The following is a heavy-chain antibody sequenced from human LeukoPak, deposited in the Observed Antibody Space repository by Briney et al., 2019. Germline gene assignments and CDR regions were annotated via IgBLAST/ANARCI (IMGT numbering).Heavy chain of an antibody. CDR1: GGSISSSSYY. CDR3: AKTYYSSSGSWD. J-gene: IGHJ1*01. D-gene: IGHD3-10*01. V-gene: IGHV4-39*07. CDR2: IYYSGST. Sequence: SETLSLTCTVSGGSISSSSYYWGWIRQPPGKGLEWIGSIYYSGSTYYNPSLKSRVTISVGTSKNQFSLKLSSVTAADTAVYYCAKTYYSSSGSWDWGQGTLVTVSS.